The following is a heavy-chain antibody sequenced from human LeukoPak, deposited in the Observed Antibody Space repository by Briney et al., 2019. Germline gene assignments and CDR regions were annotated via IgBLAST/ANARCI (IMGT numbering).Heavy chain of an antibody. Sequence: SETLSLTCAVYGGSFSGYSWSSIPQPPGKGLEWIGEINHSGSTNYNPSPTSRVTTSVDTSNNQFSLKLSSVTGADTAVYYCARCLRSEKSRGRYYFDYWGQGTLVTVSS. CDR2: INHSGST. J-gene: IGHJ4*02. CDR3: ARCLRSEKSRGRYYFDY. CDR1: GGSFSGYS. V-gene: IGHV4-34*01. D-gene: IGHD3-16*01.